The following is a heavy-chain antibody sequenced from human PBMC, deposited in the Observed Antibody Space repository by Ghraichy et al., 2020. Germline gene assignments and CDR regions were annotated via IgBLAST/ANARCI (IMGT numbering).Heavy chain of an antibody. CDR3: AKENSGWYEDY. D-gene: IGHD6-19*01. CDR2: ISGSGEKT. Sequence: GESLNISCAASGFTFSSYAMSWVRQTPGKGLEWVSHISGSGEKTYYADSVKGRFTISRDNSKNTLYLQMNSLRAEDTAVYYCAKENSGWYEDYWGQGTLVTVSS. V-gene: IGHV3-23*01. J-gene: IGHJ4*02. CDR1: GFTFSSYA.